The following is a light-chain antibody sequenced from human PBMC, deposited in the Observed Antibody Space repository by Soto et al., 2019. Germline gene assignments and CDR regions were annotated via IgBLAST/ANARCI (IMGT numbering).Light chain of an antibody. CDR2: DVS. CDR1: SSDVGGYRY. Sequence: QSALTQPRSVSGSPGQSVTISCTGTSSDVGGYRYVSWFQQHPGKAPKLMIYDVSKRPSGVPDRFSGSKSGNTASLTISGLQAEDESDYYCCSFAGSYTLSVFGTGTKVTVL. V-gene: IGLV2-11*01. J-gene: IGLJ1*01. CDR3: CSFAGSYTLSV.